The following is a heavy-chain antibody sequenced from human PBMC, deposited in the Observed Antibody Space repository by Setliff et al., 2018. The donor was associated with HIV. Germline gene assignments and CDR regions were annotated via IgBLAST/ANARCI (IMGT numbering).Heavy chain of an antibody. J-gene: IGHJ3*02. V-gene: IGHV5-51*01. CDR3: ATRLNFGASDAFDI. CDR2: IYPGDSET. CDR1: GYSFSNYW. D-gene: IGHD3-10*01. Sequence: PGESLTISCKGSGYSFSNYWIGWVCQMPGKGLEWMGIIYPGDSETRFSPSFQGQVTISVDKSSSTAYLQWSSLRASDIAMYYCATRLNFGASDAFDIWGQGTMVTVSS.